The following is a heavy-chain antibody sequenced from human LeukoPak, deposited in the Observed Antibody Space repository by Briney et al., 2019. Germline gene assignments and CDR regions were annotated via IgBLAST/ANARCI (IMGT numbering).Heavy chain of an antibody. D-gene: IGHD5-18*01. CDR2: IYYSGST. J-gene: IGHJ5*02. CDR3: ARHGGCSYGYRWFDP. Sequence: SETLSLTCTVSGGSISDYYWSWIRQPPGKGLEWMGYIYYSGSTNYNPSLRSRVTISVDTSKNQFSLKLSSVTAADTAVYYCARHGGCSYGYRWFDPWGQGTLVTVSS. CDR1: GGSISDYY. V-gene: IGHV4-59*08.